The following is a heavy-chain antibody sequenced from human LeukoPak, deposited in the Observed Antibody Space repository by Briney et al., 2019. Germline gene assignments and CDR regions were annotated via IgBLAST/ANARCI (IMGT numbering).Heavy chain of an antibody. V-gene: IGHV3-13*01. D-gene: IGHD3-9*01. CDR2: IGAAGDT. Sequence: PGGSLRLSCAASGFTFSSFDMHWVRQAPGKGLEWVSAIGAAGDTYYPGSVKGRFTISRENAKSSLYLQMNSLRAGDTAVYYCARGNILTGYSNWGQGTLVTVSS. J-gene: IGHJ4*02. CDR1: GFTFSSFD. CDR3: ARGNILTGYSN.